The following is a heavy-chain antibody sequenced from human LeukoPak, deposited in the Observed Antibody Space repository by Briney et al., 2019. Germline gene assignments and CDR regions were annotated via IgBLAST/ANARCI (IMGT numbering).Heavy chain of an antibody. J-gene: IGHJ5*02. CDR3: ARAREYDFWSGYLGSPHWFDP. V-gene: IGHV3-74*01. Sequence: GGSLRLSCAASGFTFSSYWMHWVRQAPGKGLVWVSRINSDGSSTSYADSVKGRFTISRDNAKSTLYLQMNSLRAEDTAVYYCARAREYDFWSGYLGSPHWFDPWGQGTLVTVSS. CDR1: GFTFSSYW. CDR2: INSDGSST. D-gene: IGHD3-3*01.